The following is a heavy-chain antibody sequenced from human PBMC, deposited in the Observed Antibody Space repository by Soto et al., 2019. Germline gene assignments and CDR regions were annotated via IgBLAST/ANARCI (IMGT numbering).Heavy chain of an antibody. J-gene: IGHJ4*02. D-gene: IGHD3-16*01. CDR3: RRLPGGTAPRPSY. CDR1: YAVFCLKD. V-gene: IGHV3-23*01. CDR2: VSGNGENT. Sequence: EGAFRLCAATSYAVFCLKDMTWVRQAAGKGLQWVSTVSGNGENTYYAESVRGRLTISRATSKNTLYLQMNSLRFDGPAVYYCRRLPGGTAPRPSYWGQGT.